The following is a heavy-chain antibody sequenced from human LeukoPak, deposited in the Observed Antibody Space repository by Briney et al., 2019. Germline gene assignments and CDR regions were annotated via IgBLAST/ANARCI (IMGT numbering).Heavy chain of an antibody. CDR1: GGSISSYY. J-gene: IGHJ4*02. V-gene: IGHV4-59*01. CDR2: IYHSGST. CDR3: AGEGYNYFDY. Sequence: SETLSLTCTVSGGSISSYYWSWIRQPPGKGLEWIGYIYHSGSTNYNPSLKSRVTISVDTSKNQFSLKLSSVTAADTAVYYCAGEGYNYFDYWGQGTLVTVSS. D-gene: IGHD5-24*01.